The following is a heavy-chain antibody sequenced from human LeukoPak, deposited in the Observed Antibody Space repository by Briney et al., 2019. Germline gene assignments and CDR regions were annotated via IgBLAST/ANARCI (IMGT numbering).Heavy chain of an antibody. CDR2: IYYSGST. CDR3: ARSSYCGGDCYYIDY. J-gene: IGHJ4*02. V-gene: IGHV4-30-4*01. Sequence: SQTLSLTCTVSGGSISSGDYYWSWIRQPPGKGLEWIGYIYYSGSTYYNPSLKSRVTTSIDTSKNQFSLRLSSVTAADTAVYYCARSSYCGGDCYYIDYWGQGTLVTVSS. CDR1: GGSISSGDYY. D-gene: IGHD2-21*02.